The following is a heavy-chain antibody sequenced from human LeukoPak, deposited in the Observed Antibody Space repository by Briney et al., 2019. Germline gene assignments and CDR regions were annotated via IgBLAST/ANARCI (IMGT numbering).Heavy chain of an antibody. V-gene: IGHV4-39*07. Sequence: SETLSLTCTVSGGSISSYYWGWIRQPPGKGLEWIGSIYYSGSTYYNPSLKSRVTISVDTSKNQFSLKLSSVTAADTAVYYCARAHPRGAAAGYYWGQGTLVTVSS. J-gene: IGHJ4*02. CDR3: ARAHPRGAAAGYY. D-gene: IGHD6-13*01. CDR2: IYYSGST. CDR1: GGSISSYY.